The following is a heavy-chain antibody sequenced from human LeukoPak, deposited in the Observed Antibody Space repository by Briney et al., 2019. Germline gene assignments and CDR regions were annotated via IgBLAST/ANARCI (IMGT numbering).Heavy chain of an antibody. J-gene: IGHJ1*01. CDR3: ASSYDSSGFYFQH. V-gene: IGHV4-61*02. D-gene: IGHD3-22*01. Sequence: SQTLSLTCTVSGGSISSGSYYWSWIRQPAGKGLEWIGRIYTSGSTNYDPSLKSRVTISVDTSKNQFSLKLSSVTAADTAVYYCASSYDSSGFYFQHWGQGTLVTVSS. CDR1: GGSISSGSYY. CDR2: IYTSGST.